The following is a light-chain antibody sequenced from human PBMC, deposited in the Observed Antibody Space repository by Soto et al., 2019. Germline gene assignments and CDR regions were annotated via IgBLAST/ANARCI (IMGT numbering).Light chain of an antibody. CDR1: QNVFNN. Sequence: EIVVTQSPVTLSVSPVETATLSCRASQNVFNNLAWYQVKPGQAPRLLIYGASTRATGIPIRFSGSGSGTDSTLTISSLEPEDFALYYCQQRSNWPITFGQGTRLEIK. V-gene: IGKV3-11*01. J-gene: IGKJ5*01. CDR3: QQRSNWPIT. CDR2: GAS.